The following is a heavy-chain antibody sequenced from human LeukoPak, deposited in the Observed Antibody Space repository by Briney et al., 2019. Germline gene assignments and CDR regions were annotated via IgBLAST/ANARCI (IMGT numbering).Heavy chain of an antibody. CDR2: IKQDGSEK. Sequence: GGSLRLSCAASGFSFTSYWMSWVRQAPGKGLEWVANIKQDGSEKYYVDSVKGRFTISRDNAKNSLYLQMNSLRAEDTAVYYCARGGRAVTMIVANAFDIWGQGTMVTVSS. D-gene: IGHD3-22*01. CDR1: GFSFTSYW. CDR3: ARGGRAVTMIVANAFDI. J-gene: IGHJ3*02. V-gene: IGHV3-7*04.